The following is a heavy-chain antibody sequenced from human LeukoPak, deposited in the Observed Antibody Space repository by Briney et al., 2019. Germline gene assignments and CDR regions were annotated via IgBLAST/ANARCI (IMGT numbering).Heavy chain of an antibody. D-gene: IGHD3-10*01. J-gene: IGHJ4*02. Sequence: SETLSLTCGVSGYSISRGCYWAWIRQPPGKGLEWIGTIYHTGSTYYTPSLGSRVTISVDTSKNEFSLNLNSVTAADTAVYYCARAGWIITSGIDYWGQGALVTVSS. CDR1: GYSISRGCY. CDR3: ARAGWIITSGIDY. CDR2: IYHTGST. V-gene: IGHV4-38-2*01.